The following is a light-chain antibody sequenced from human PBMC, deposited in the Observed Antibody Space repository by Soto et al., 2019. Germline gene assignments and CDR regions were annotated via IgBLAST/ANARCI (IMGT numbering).Light chain of an antibody. CDR2: GAS. CDR3: QQYKT. J-gene: IGKJ1*01. Sequence: EIVMTQSPATLSVSPGERATLSCRASQSVSSNLAWYQQKPGQAPRLLIYGASTRATGSPARFSGSGSGTEFTLTISTLQSEDFAVYYCQQYKTFGQGTKVDIK. V-gene: IGKV3-15*01. CDR1: QSVSSN.